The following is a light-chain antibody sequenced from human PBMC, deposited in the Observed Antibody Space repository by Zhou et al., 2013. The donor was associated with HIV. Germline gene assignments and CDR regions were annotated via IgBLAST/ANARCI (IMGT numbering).Light chain of an antibody. CDR2: AAS. CDR1: QSISSY. V-gene: IGKV1-6*01. J-gene: IGKJ1*01. CDR3: LQDFDYPRT. Sequence: IQLTQSPSSLSASVGDRVTITCRASQSISSYLNWYQQKPGKAPKLLIYAASSLQEGVPPRFSGSGSGTDFTLTINSLQPEDFATYYCLQDFDYPRTFGQGTKVEV.